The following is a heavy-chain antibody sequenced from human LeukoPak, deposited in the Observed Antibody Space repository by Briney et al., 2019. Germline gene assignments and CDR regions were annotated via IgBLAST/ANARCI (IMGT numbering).Heavy chain of an antibody. CDR3: ARDRGYSYVPDAFDI. V-gene: IGHV1-18*01. J-gene: IGHJ3*02. D-gene: IGHD5-18*01. CDR1: GYTFTIYG. Sequence: GASVKVSCKAAGYTFTIYGVSWVRQAPGQGLEWMGWISAYNGNTNYAQKLQGRVTMTTDTSTSTAYMELRSLRSDDTAVYYCARDRGYSYVPDAFDIWGQGTMVTVSS. CDR2: ISAYNGNT.